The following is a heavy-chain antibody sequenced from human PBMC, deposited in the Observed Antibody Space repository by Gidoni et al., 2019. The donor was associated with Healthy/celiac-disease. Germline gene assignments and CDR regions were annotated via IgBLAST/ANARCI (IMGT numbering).Heavy chain of an antibody. CDR1: GFPFGDAA. J-gene: IGHJ4*02. Sequence: EVQLVESGGGLVHPGRSLRLSCTASGFPFGDAAMSWVRQAPGKGLEWVGFIRSKAYGGTTEYAASVKGRFTISRDDSKSIAYLQMNSLKTEDTAVYYCTRGGNWGVVYWGQGTLVTVSS. CDR2: IRSKAYGGTT. D-gene: IGHD7-27*01. CDR3: TRGGNWGVVY. V-gene: IGHV3-49*04.